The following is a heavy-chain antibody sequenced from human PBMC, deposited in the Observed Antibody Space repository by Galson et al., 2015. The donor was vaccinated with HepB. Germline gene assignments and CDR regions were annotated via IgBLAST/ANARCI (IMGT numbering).Heavy chain of an antibody. Sequence: SLTLSCAASGFTFSSYGMHWVRQAPGKGLEWVAFISDDGAKRYYVDSVKGRFTISRDNSNNTVFLQMNSLRPEDTAVYYCVRDRARAYPRDAIGIWGQGTMVPVSP. CDR1: GFTFSSYG. J-gene: IGHJ3*02. CDR3: VRDRARAYPRDAIGI. D-gene: IGHD2-2*01. CDR2: ISDDGAKR. V-gene: IGHV3-30*03.